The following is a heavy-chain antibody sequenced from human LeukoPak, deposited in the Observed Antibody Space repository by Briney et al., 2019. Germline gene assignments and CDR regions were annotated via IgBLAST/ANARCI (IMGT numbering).Heavy chain of an antibody. CDR2: ISGGSA. Sequence: RLGGSLRLSCAASGFTFSSYAMSWVRQAPGKGLEWVSAISGGSADYADSVKGRFSISIDNSKNTLYLQMNSLRAEDTAVYYCAKDRSSRYDFWSGSFSHYYYYYMDVWGKGTTVTVSS. J-gene: IGHJ6*03. D-gene: IGHD3-3*01. V-gene: IGHV3-23*01. CDR3: AKDRSSRYDFWSGSFSHYYYYYMDV. CDR1: GFTFSSYA.